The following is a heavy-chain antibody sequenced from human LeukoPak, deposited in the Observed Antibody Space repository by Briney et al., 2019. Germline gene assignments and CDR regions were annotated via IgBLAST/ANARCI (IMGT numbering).Heavy chain of an antibody. CDR2: LSTSSSYI. Sequence: GGSLRLSCAASGFTFSSYVMHWVRQAPGKGLEWVSSLSTSSSYIYYADSLKGRFTISRDNAKNSLYLQMNSLRAEDTAVYYCARSQGTIPDSVPLDIWGQGTMVTVSS. CDR1: GFTFSSYV. J-gene: IGHJ3*02. V-gene: IGHV3-21*01. D-gene: IGHD5/OR15-5a*01. CDR3: ARSQGTIPDSVPLDI.